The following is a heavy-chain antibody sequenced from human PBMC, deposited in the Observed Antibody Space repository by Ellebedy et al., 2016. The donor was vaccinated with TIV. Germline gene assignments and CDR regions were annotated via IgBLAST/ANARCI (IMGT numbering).Heavy chain of an antibody. CDR3: SRFGNSGWYFDY. Sequence: KVSCKGVGYSFSTYWISWVRLMPGKGLEWMGRIDPSDSYTKYSPSFQGHVTISVEKSKATAFLQWNSLRSSDTAMYFCSRFGNSGWYFDYWGQGTLVTASA. V-gene: IGHV5-10-1*01. D-gene: IGHD6-19*01. J-gene: IGHJ4*02. CDR2: IDPSDSYT. CDR1: GYSFSTYW.